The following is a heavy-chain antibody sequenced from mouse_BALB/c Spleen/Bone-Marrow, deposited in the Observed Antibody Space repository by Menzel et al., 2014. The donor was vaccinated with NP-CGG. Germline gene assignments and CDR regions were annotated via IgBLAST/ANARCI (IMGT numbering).Heavy chain of an antibody. CDR1: GFNIKDYY. CDR3: NAHITTVSY. Sequence: VQLQQPGAELVRSGASVKLSCTASGFNIKDYYMHWVKQRPEQGLEWIGWIDPENGDTEYVPKFQGKATMTADTSSNTAYLQLSSLTSEDTAVYYCNAHITTVSYWGQGTTLTGSS. J-gene: IGHJ2*01. D-gene: IGHD1-1*01. V-gene: IGHV14-4*02. CDR2: IDPENGDT.